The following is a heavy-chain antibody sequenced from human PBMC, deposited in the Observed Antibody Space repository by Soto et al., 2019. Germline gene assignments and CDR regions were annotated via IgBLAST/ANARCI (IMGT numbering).Heavy chain of an antibody. V-gene: IGHV3-23*01. J-gene: IGHJ4*02. CDR2: ISGSGGST. Sequence: GGSLRLSCAASGFTFSSYAMSWVRQAPGKGLEWVSAISGSGGSTYYADSVKGRFTISRDNSKNTLYLQMNSLRAEDTAVYYCAKDTQIVVVISDLDYWGQGTLVTVSS. CDR1: GFTFSSYA. D-gene: IGHD3-22*01. CDR3: AKDTQIVVVISDLDY.